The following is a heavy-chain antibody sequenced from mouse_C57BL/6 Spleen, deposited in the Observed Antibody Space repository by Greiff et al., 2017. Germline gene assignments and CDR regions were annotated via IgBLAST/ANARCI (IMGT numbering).Heavy chain of an antibody. J-gene: IGHJ2*01. CDR2: INPGSGGN. CDR3: ARSNYDYEKGY. V-gene: IGHV1-54*01. D-gene: IGHD2-4*01. Sequence: QVQLQQSGAELVRPGTSVKVSCKASGYAFTNYLIEWVKQRPGQGLEWIGVINPGSGGNNYNEKFKGKATLTADKSSSTAYMQLSSLTSEDSAVYFCARSNYDYEKGYWGQGTTLTVSS. CDR1: GYAFTNYL.